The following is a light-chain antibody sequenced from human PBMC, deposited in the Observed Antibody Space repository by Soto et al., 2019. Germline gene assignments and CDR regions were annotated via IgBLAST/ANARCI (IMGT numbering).Light chain of an antibody. CDR1: QSVSSH. J-gene: IGKJ1*01. CDR2: GAF. V-gene: IGKV3-15*01. Sequence: ELVMTKHKATLSVAPGETATLSCSSSQSVSSHLAWYQQKPGQAPRLLIYGAFTRATDIPARFSGSGSGTEFTLTINSLQSEDFAVYYCQQYHNWPPWTFGQGTQVEI. CDR3: QQYHNWPPWT.